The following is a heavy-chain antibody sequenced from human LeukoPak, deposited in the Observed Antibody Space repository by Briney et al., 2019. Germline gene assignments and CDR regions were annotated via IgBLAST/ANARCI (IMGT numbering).Heavy chain of an antibody. V-gene: IGHV5-51*01. Sequence: GESLKISCKGSGYSFTSYWIGWVRQMPGKGLEWMGIIYPGDSDPRYSPSFQGQVTISADKSISTAYLQWSSLKASDTAVYYCARRGGIAAPEPDYWGQGTLVTVSS. J-gene: IGHJ4*02. CDR2: IYPGDSDP. CDR1: GYSFTSYW. CDR3: ARRGGIAAPEPDY. D-gene: IGHD6-13*01.